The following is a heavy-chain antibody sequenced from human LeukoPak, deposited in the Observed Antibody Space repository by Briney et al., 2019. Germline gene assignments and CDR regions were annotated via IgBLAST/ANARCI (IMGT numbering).Heavy chain of an antibody. Sequence: GGSLRLSCAVSGFTFGNHGMHWVRQAPGKGLEWVALISYDGSSEYYAGSVKGRFTISRDNSKITVYLQMNSLKAEDTAVYYCAKELYNYGDYGAEGLDVGGQGTTVTVS. D-gene: IGHD4-17*01. CDR1: GFTFGNHG. CDR2: ISYDGSSE. J-gene: IGHJ6*02. V-gene: IGHV3-30*18. CDR3: AKELYNYGDYGAEGLDV.